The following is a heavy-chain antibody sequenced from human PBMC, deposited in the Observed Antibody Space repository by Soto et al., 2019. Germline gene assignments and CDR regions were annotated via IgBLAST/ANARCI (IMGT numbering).Heavy chain of an antibody. CDR3: ARGKYHTFRSDYYTIHY. Sequence: EVQLVESGGGLVQPGGSLRLYCAASGFTFRDYYMHWLRQAPGKGLVWVSRISSDGSSISYADSVKGRFPISRDNAENTVYLQMSNLRVEDTAIYYCARGKYHTFRSDYYTIHYWGQGTLVTVSS. CDR1: GFTFRDYY. D-gene: IGHD3-3*01. V-gene: IGHV3-74*01. J-gene: IGHJ4*02. CDR2: ISSDGSSI.